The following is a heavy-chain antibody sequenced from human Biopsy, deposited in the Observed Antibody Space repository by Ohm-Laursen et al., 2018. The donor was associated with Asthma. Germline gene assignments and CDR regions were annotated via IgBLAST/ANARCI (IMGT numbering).Heavy chain of an antibody. Sequence: SLRLSCAASGFSFSEFVMHWVRQAPGKGLEWVALIWYDGRRKSYTDSVRGRFTISRDNSKNTLYLEMDSLRAEDTAVYYCAREKITESSGFQNWFDSWGQGTLVTVSS. V-gene: IGHV3-33*08. CDR1: GFSFSEFV. J-gene: IGHJ5*01. D-gene: IGHD3-22*01. CDR2: IWYDGRRK. CDR3: AREKITESSGFQNWFDS.